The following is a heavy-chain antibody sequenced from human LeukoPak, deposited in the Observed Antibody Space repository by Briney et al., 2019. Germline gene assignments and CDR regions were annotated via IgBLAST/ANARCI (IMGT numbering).Heavy chain of an antibody. V-gene: IGHV1-2*06. J-gene: IGHJ6*03. CDR2: INPNSGDT. D-gene: IGHD2-8*01. CDR3: PRSAEHCNNGVCFTDYYMDV. CDR1: GYTFSGSY. Sequence: ASVKVSCKASGYTFSGSYIHWVRQAPGQGLEWMGRINPNSGDTNFAQTFQGRITMTSDTSITTAYMDLNSLTSGATAVYFCPRSAEHCNNGVCFTDYYMDVWGKGTTVTVSS.